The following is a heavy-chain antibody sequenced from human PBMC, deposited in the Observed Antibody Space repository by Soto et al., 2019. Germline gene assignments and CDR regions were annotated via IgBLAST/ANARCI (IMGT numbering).Heavy chain of an antibody. CDR2: VYYSGRT. Sequence: PSETLSLTCTVSGGSVSSSSYYWGWIRQPPGKGLEWIGTVYYSGRTYYNPSLKSRLTISVDTSKNQFSLKLSSVTAADTAVYYCARLGEAYYYDSSGYYYYFDYWGQGTLVTVSS. CDR1: GGSVSSSSYY. V-gene: IGHV4-39*01. D-gene: IGHD3-22*01. J-gene: IGHJ4*02. CDR3: ARLGEAYYYDSSGYYYYFDY.